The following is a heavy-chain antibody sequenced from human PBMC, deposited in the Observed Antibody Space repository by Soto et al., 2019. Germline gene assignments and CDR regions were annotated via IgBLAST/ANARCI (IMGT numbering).Heavy chain of an antibody. CDR1: GYTFTGYY. D-gene: IGHD3-3*01. Sequence: QVQLVQSGAEVKKPGASVKVSCKASGYTFTGYYMHWVRQAPGQGLEWMGWINPNSGGTNDAQKFQGWVTMTSDTSISTAYMELSRLRSDDTAVYYCARDLLNDFWSGYFTLDYWGQGTLVTVSS. J-gene: IGHJ4*02. CDR3: ARDLLNDFWSGYFTLDY. CDR2: INPNSGGT. V-gene: IGHV1-2*04.